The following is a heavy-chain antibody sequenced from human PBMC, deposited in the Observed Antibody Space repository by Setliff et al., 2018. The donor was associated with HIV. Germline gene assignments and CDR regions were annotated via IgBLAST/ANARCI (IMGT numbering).Heavy chain of an antibody. V-gene: IGHV3-30-3*01. CDR1: GFTFSSFA. CDR2: ISYDGSNK. D-gene: IGHD3-10*01. J-gene: IGHJ6*02. CDR3: ARGLAGTPYYYYGMDV. Sequence: GGSLRLSCAASGFTFSSFAMHWVRQAPGKGLEWVAAISYDGSNKYYADSVKGRFTISRDKSKNTLYLQMNSLRVEDTAVYYCARGLAGTPYYYYGMDVWGQGTTVTVSS.